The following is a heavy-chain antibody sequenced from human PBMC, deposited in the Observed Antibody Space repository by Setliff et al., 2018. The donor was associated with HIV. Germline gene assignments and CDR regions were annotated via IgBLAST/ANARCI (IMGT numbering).Heavy chain of an antibody. V-gene: IGHV1-3*01. J-gene: IGHJ5*02. CDR1: GYSFINHA. Sequence: GASVKVSCKASGYSFINHAMHWVRQAPGQRLEWMGWIKVGSGETQYSQELQGRVTITRDTSATTVYMELHSLRSEDTAVYYCARDIGTVWHNWFDPWGQGTLVTVSS. CDR3: ARDIGTVWHNWFDP. CDR2: IKVGSGET. D-gene: IGHD3-16*02.